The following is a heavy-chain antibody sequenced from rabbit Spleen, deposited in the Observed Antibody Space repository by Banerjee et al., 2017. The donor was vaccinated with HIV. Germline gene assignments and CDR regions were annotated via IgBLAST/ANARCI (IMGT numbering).Heavy chain of an antibody. CDR1: GFDFSSYG. D-gene: IGHD4-1*01. J-gene: IGHJ4*01. CDR3: VREVAGKFNL. CDR2: IDPIFGST. Sequence: QEQLVESGGGLVQPGGSLKLSCKASGFDFSSYGMSWVRQAPGKGLEWIGYIDPIFGSTDYASWVNGRFTISSHNAQNTVDLQLNSLTAADTATYFCVREVAGKFNLWGQGTLVTVS. V-gene: IGHV1S8*01.